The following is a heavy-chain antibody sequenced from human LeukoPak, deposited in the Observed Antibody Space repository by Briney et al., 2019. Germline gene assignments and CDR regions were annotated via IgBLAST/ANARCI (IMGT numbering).Heavy chain of an antibody. V-gene: IGHV3-49*04. J-gene: IGHJ6*03. CDR1: GFTFGDYA. Sequence: GGSLRLSCTASGFTFGDYAMSWVRQAPGKGLEWVGFIRSKAYGGTTEYAASVKGRFTISGDDSKSIAYLQMNSLKTEDTAVYYCTRETAMDFYYYMDVWGKGTTVTISS. CDR3: TRETAMDFYYYMDV. CDR2: IRSKAYGGTT. D-gene: IGHD5-18*01.